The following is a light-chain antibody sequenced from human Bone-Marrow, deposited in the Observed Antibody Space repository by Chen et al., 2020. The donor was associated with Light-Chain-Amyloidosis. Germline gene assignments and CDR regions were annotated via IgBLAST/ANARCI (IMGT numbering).Light chain of an antibody. J-gene: IGKJ4*01. Sequence: IPLTQSPSSLSASLGDRVTLTCRASQRISTYLNWYQQKPGKAPKPLIYAASSLQSGVPSRFSGSGSGTEFTLTISSLQPEDFATYYWQQSYITPQVTFGGGTKVEI. V-gene: IGKV1-39*01. CDR1: QRISTY. CDR3: QQSYITPQVT. CDR2: AAS.